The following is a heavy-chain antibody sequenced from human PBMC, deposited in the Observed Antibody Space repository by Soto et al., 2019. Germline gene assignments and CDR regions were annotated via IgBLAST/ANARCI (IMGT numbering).Heavy chain of an antibody. CDR1: GFTFTSSA. V-gene: IGHV1-58*01. Sequence: QMQLVQSGPEVKKPGTSVKVSCKASGFTFTSSAVQWVRQARGQRLEWIGWIVVGSGNTNYAQKFQERVTITRDMSTSTAYMELSSLRSEDTAVYYCAAERRYSGSYDYWGQGTLVTVSS. D-gene: IGHD1-26*01. CDR3: AAERRYSGSYDY. CDR2: IVVGSGNT. J-gene: IGHJ4*02.